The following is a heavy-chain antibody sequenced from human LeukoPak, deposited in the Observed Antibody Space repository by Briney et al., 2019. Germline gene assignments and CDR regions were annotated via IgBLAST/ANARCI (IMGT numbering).Heavy chain of an antibody. J-gene: IGHJ3*02. D-gene: IGHD2-15*01. CDR1: GGSISSGHYY. CDR3: TIFVAADPDAFEI. V-gene: IGHV4-61*02. CDR2: ISSSGST. Sequence: SETLSLTCTVSGGSISSGHYYWNWVRQPAGKGLEWIGRISSSGSTTYSPSLKSRVTMSLDTSKNQFSLKLTSVTAADTAIYYCTIFVAADPDAFEIWGQGTMVTVSS.